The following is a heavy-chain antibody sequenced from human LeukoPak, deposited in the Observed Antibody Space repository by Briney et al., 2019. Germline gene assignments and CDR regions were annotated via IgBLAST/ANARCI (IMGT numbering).Heavy chain of an antibody. V-gene: IGHV4-59*01. CDR2: IYYSGST. J-gene: IGHJ4*02. Sequence: SETLSLTCSVSGGSISSYYWSWIRQPPGKGLEWIGYIYYSGSTNYNPSLKSRVTISVDTSKNQFSLKLSSATAADTAVYYCARDRDCHFDYWGQGTLVTVSS. CDR1: GGSISSYY. D-gene: IGHD2-21*02. CDR3: ARDRDCHFDY.